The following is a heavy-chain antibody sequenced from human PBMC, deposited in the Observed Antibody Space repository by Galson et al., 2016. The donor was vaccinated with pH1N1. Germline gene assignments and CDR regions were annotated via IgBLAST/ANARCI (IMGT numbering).Heavy chain of an antibody. V-gene: IGHV1-46*01. CDR3: ARRVGRSFDY. Sequence: CKASGYSFTDYYIHWVRQAPGQGLEWMGIINPTTDSTSYAQKFQGRVTITRDTSATTAYMELSSLRFEDTAVYYCARRVGRSFDYWGQGTLVTVSS. D-gene: IGHD3-16*01. CDR2: INPTTDST. J-gene: IGHJ4*02. CDR1: GYSFTDYY.